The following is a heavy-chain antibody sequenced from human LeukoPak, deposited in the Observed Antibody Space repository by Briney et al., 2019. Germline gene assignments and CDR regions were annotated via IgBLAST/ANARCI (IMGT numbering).Heavy chain of an antibody. Sequence: GGSLRLSCAASGFTFSSYAMSWVRQAPGKGLEWVSAISGSGGSTYYADSVKGRFTISRDNSKNTLYLQMNSLRAEDTAVYYCAKGRDYYGSGSYSGIDYWGQGTLVTVSS. CDR3: AKGRDYYGSGSYSGIDY. D-gene: IGHD3-10*01. CDR1: GFTFSSYA. V-gene: IGHV3-23*01. J-gene: IGHJ4*02. CDR2: ISGSGGST.